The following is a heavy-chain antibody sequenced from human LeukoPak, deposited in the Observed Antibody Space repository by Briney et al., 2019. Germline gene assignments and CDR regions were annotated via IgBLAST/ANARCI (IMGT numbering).Heavy chain of an antibody. V-gene: IGHV1-2*02. J-gene: IGHJ4*02. Sequence: VASVKVSCKPSVYTFTGYYLHCVRQAPGQGLEWMGWINPNSGGTNYAQKFQGRVTMTRDTSISTAYMELSRLRSDDTAVYYCARDGYSYGRPADYWGQGTLVTVSS. CDR3: ARDGYSYGRPADY. CDR1: VYTFTGYY. D-gene: IGHD5-18*01. CDR2: INPNSGGT.